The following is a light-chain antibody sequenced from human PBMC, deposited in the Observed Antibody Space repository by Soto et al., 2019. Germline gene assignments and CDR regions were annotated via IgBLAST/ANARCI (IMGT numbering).Light chain of an antibody. CDR2: EGT. J-gene: IGLJ1*01. Sequence: QSALTQPASVSWSPGQSITISCTGIISDITDSNYVSWYQHHPGKVPKVLIYEGTKRPSGVSNRFSGSQSGTTASLTISGLQAPDEADYYCCSYVRATTYVLGSGTKVTVL. V-gene: IGLV2-14*01. CDR1: ISDITDSNY. CDR3: CSYVRATTYV.